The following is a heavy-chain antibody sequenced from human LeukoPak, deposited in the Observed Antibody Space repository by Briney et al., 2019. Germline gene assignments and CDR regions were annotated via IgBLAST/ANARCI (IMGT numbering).Heavy chain of an antibody. CDR1: GASISSYY. Sequence: PSDTLSLTCNVSGASISSYYWSWLRQPPGKGLEWIAYALYSGGTNSNPSLKSRVTISVDTSKNQFSLNVSSVTAADTAVYYCARFSRPGDNSGHYLDHWGQGTLVTV. D-gene: IGHD6-19*01. V-gene: IGHV4-59*01. J-gene: IGHJ4*02. CDR3: ARFSRPGDNSGHYLDH. CDR2: ALYSGGT.